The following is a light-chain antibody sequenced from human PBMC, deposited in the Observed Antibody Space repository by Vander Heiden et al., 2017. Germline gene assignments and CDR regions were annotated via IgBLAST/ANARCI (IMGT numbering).Light chain of an antibody. CDR2: SDN. Sequence: QSVLTQSPSASGTPGQRVTISCSGASSNIGNNYVYWYQHLPGTAPKLLIYSDNQRPSGVPDRFSGSKSGTSASPAISGLRSEDEADYYCAAWDDSLSGLWVFGGGTKLTVL. J-gene: IGLJ3*02. V-gene: IGLV1-47*02. CDR1: SSNIGNNY. CDR3: AAWDDSLSGLWV.